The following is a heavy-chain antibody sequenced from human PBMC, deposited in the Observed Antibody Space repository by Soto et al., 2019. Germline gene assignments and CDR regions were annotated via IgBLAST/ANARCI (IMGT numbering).Heavy chain of an antibody. Sequence: QVQLVESGGGVVQPGRSLRLSCAASGFTFSSYGMHWVRQAPGKGLEWVAVISYDGSNKYYADSVKGRFTISRDNSKNTLYLQMNSLRAEDTAVYYCAKESELDPALGYWGQGTLVTVSS. V-gene: IGHV3-30*18. CDR2: ISYDGSNK. CDR1: GFTFSSYG. J-gene: IGHJ4*02. CDR3: AKESELDPALGY. D-gene: IGHD2-2*03.